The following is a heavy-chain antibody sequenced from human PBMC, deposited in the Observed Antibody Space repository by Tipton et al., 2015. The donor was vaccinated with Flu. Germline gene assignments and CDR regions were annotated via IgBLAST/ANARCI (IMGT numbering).Heavy chain of an antibody. CDR1: GGSISSYY. CDR3: ARGPVVVAAPSFALDI. J-gene: IGHJ3*02. Sequence: TLSLTCTVSGGSISSYYWSWIRQPPGKGLEWIGYIYYSGSTNYNPSLKSRVTISVDTSKNQFSLKLSSVTAADTAVYYCARGPVVVAAPSFALDIWGQGTMVTVSS. V-gene: IGHV4-59*01. D-gene: IGHD2-15*01. CDR2: IYYSGST.